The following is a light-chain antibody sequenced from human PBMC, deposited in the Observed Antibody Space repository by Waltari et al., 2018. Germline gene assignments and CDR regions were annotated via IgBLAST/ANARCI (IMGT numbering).Light chain of an antibody. Sequence: SYELTQPPSVSVSPGQTATITCSGARLGDKYPSWYQQRHGQSPVMVIYQDNERPSGIPDRFSGSNSGNTATLTISGTQAMDEADYFCQAWDNSVGVFGGGTKLTVL. CDR2: QDN. CDR3: QAWDNSVGV. CDR1: RLGDKY. V-gene: IGLV3-1*01. J-gene: IGLJ3*02.